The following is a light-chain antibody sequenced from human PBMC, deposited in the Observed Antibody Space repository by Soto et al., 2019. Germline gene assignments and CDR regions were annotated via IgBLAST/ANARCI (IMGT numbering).Light chain of an antibody. CDR1: SSDVGGYNY. Sequence: QSALTQPASVSGSPGQSITISCTGTSSDVGGYNYVSWYQQHPGKAPKLMIYDVSNRPSGVSNRFSGSKSGNTASLTISGLQADDQADYYCSSYTSSSTFYVFGIGTKFTV. J-gene: IGLJ1*01. V-gene: IGLV2-14*01. CDR3: SSYTSSSTFYV. CDR2: DVS.